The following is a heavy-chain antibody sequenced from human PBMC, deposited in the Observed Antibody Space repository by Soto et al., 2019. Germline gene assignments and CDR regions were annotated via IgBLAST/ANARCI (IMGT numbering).Heavy chain of an antibody. V-gene: IGHV3-21*01. D-gene: IGHD3-3*01. J-gene: IGHJ5*02. Sequence: EVQLVESGGGLVKPGGSLRLSCAASGFTFSSYSMNWVRQAPGKGLEWVSSISSSSSYIYYADSVKGRFTISRDNAKNSLYLQMNSLRAEDTDVYYCARDNDFWSHFNWFDPWGQGTLVTVSS. CDR1: GFTFSSYS. CDR2: ISSSSSYI. CDR3: ARDNDFWSHFNWFDP.